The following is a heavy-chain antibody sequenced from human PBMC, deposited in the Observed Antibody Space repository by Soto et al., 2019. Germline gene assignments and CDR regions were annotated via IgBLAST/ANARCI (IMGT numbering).Heavy chain of an antibody. CDR3: ARHPERIAEIGWFDP. V-gene: IGHV1-3*01. J-gene: IGHJ5*02. D-gene: IGHD6-13*01. CDR2: INAGNGNT. CDR1: GYAFSIYA. Sequence: ASVKVSCKASGYAFSIYAMHCVRQAPGQRPEWMGWINAGNGNTKYSQKLQGRVTITRDTSASTAYMELNSLRAEDTAVYYCARHPERIAEIGWFDPWGQGTLVTVSS.